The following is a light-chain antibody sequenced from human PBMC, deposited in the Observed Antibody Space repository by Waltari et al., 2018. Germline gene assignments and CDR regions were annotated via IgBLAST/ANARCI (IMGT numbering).Light chain of an antibody. CDR2: VTSDGSH. V-gene: IGLV4-69*01. CDR1: SGHITNV. Sequence: QLVLTQSPSASASLGASVKLTCTLSSGHITNVLAWHQQQPGKGPRYLMKVTSDGSHRKGDDIPDRFSGSGSGPERYRTISSLQSEDEADYYCETGGHGTWVFGGGTKLTVL. J-gene: IGLJ3*02. CDR3: ETGGHGTWV.